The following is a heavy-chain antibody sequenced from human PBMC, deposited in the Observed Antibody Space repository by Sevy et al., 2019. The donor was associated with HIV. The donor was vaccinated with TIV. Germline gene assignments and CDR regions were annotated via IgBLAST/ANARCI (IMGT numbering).Heavy chain of an antibody. Sequence: ASVKVSCKASGYTFTSYAMNWVRQAPGQGLEWMGWINTNTGNPTYAQGFTGRFVFSLDTSVSTAYLQISSLKAEDTAVYYCVRGAPNNWNYEPPYFDYWGQGTLVTVSS. CDR3: VRGAPNNWNYEPPYFDY. CDR1: GYTFTSYA. V-gene: IGHV7-4-1*02. CDR2: INTNTGNP. J-gene: IGHJ4*02. D-gene: IGHD1-7*01.